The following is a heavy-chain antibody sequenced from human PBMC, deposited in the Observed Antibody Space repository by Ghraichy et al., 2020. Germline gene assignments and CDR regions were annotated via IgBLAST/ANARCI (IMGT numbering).Heavy chain of an antibody. Sequence: SETLSLTCAVYGGSFSGYHWSWIRQAPGKGLEWIGEINHSGSTKYNPSLKSRVTISVDTSKNQFSLKLSSVTAADTAVYYCARSIAPHITIFEIVIARREYFDYGGQGTLVTVSS. J-gene: IGHJ4*02. CDR3: ARSIAPHITIFEIVIARREYFDY. V-gene: IGHV4-34*01. CDR2: INHSGST. CDR1: GGSFSGYH. D-gene: IGHD3-3*01.